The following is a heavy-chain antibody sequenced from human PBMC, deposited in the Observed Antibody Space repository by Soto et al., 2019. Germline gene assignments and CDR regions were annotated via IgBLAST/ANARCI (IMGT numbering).Heavy chain of an antibody. CDR1: GGTFSSYA. CDR3: ARRGVPAAAITGPFDY. CDR2: IIPIFGTA. V-gene: IGHV1-69*13. J-gene: IGHJ4*02. D-gene: IGHD2-2*01. Sequence: SVKVSCKASGGTFSSYAISWVRQAPGQGFEWMGGIIPIFGTANYAQKFQGRVTITADESTSTAYMELSSLRSEDTAVYYCARRGVPAAAITGPFDYWGQGTLVTVSS.